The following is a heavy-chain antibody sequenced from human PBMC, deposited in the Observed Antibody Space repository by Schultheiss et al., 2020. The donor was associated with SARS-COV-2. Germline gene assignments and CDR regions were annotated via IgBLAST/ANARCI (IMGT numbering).Heavy chain of an antibody. V-gene: IGHV3-11*01. Sequence: GGSLRLSCAASGFTFSDYYMSWIRQAPGKGLEWVSYISSSGSTIYYADSVKGRFTISRGNAKNSLYLQMNSLRAEDTAVYYCARDPLRETGRMLDYYYYGMDVWGQGTTVTVSS. D-gene: IGHD2-8*01. CDR1: GFTFSDYY. CDR2: ISSSGSTI. CDR3: ARDPLRETGRMLDYYYYGMDV. J-gene: IGHJ6*02.